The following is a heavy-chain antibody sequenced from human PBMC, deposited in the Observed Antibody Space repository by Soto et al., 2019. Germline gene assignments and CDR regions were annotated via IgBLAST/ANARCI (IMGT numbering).Heavy chain of an antibody. V-gene: IGHV1-8*01. D-gene: IGHD1-26*01. J-gene: IGHJ6*02. CDR1: GYTFTSYD. Sequence: QVQLVQSGAEVKKPGASVKVSCKASGYTFTSYDINWVRQATGQGLEWMGWMNPNSGNTGYGQKFQGRVTMTRNTSISTAYMELSSLRSEDTAVYYCARGPTDYYYYGMDVWGQGTTVTVSS. CDR2: MNPNSGNT. CDR3: ARGPTDYYYYGMDV.